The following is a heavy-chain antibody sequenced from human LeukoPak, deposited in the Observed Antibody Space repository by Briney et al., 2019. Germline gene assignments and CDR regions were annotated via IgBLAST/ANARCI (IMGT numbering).Heavy chain of an antibody. CDR2: ISGSGGST. J-gene: IGHJ4*02. V-gene: IGHV3-23*01. CDR1: GFTFSS. D-gene: IGHD3-9*01. CDR3: ARGISYDILTGYYPPHFDY. Sequence: GGSLRLSCAASGFTFSSMNWVRQAPGKGLEWVSAISGSGGSTYYADSVKGRFTISRDNSKNTLYLQMNSLRAEGTAVYYCARGISYDILTGYYPPHFDYWGQGTLVTVSS.